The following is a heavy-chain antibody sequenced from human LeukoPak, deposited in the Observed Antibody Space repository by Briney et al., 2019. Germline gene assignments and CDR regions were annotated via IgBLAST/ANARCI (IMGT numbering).Heavy chain of an antibody. V-gene: IGHV3-33*01. J-gene: IGHJ4*02. D-gene: IGHD3-10*01. CDR3: ARSLRVGFGGSPLDY. CDR1: GFTFSSYG. Sequence: GGSLRLSCAASGFTFSSYGMHWVRQAPGKGLEWVAVIWYDGSNKYYADSVKGRFTISRDNSKNTLYLQMNSLRAEDTAVYYCARSLRVGFGGSPLDYWSQGTLVTVSS. CDR2: IWYDGSNK.